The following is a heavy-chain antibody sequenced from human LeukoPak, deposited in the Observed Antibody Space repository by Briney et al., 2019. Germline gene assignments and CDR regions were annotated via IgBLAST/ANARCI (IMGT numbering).Heavy chain of an antibody. CDR2: IWSDGSNR. V-gene: IGHV3-33*01. J-gene: IGHJ4*01. CDR3: ARDAQRGFDYSNSLEY. D-gene: IGHD4-11*01. Sequence: GASLRPSCAASGFIYSHYGMHWVRQAPGKGLEWVAVIWSDGSNRFYAGSVKGRFTISRDNSQNTLFLQMNSLRAEDTAMYYCARDAQRGFDYSNSLEYWGHGTLVTVSS. CDR1: GFIYSHYG.